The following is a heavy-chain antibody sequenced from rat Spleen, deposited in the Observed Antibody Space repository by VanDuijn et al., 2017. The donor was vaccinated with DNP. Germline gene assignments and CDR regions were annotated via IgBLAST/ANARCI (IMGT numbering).Heavy chain of an antibody. Sequence: EVQLVESGGGLVQPGRSMKLSCAASGFTFSNSDMAWVRQAPKKGLEWVATISYDGSSTYYRDSVKGRFTISRDNAKSTLYLQMDSLRSEDTATYYCATEGTNWFAYWGQGTLVTVSS. CDR1: GFTFSNSD. J-gene: IGHJ3*01. CDR2: ISYDGSST. D-gene: IGHD1-11*01. CDR3: ATEGTNWFAY. V-gene: IGHV5-7*01.